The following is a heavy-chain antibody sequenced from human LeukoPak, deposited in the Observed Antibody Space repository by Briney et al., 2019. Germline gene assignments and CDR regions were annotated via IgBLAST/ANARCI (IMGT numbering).Heavy chain of an antibody. Sequence: GASVKVSCKASGYTFTGYYMHWVRQAPGQGLEWMEWINPNSGGTNYAQKFQGWVTMTRDTSINTAYMELSRLKSDDTAVYYCARGSVGARSNYVGARHYYFDYWGQGTLVTVSS. CDR1: GYTFTGYY. CDR3: ARGSVGARSNYVGARHYYFDY. J-gene: IGHJ4*02. CDR2: INPNSGGT. D-gene: IGHD4-11*01. V-gene: IGHV1-2*04.